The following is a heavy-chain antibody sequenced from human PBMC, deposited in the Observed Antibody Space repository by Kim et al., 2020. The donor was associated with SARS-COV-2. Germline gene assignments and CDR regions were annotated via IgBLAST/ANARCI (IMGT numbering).Heavy chain of an antibody. CDR3: ARGLGYSSSWETRVRPDYYYYYGMDV. D-gene: IGHD6-13*01. CDR2: ISSSSSYI. CDR1: GFTFSSYS. J-gene: IGHJ6*02. Sequence: GGSLRLSCAASGFTFSSYSMNWVRQAPGKGLEWVSSISSSSSYIYYADSVKGRFTISRDNAKNSLYLQMNSLRAEDTAVYYCARGLGYSSSWETRVRPDYYYYYGMDVWGQGTTVTVSS. V-gene: IGHV3-21*01.